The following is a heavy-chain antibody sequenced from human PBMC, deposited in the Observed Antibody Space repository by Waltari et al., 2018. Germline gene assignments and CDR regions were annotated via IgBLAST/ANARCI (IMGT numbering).Heavy chain of an antibody. D-gene: IGHD6-19*01. V-gene: IGHV1-46*01. Sequence: QVQLVQSGAEVKKPGASVKVSCKASGYTFTRYYLHWVRQAPGQGPEWMGIINPRSGSITYAQKFQGRVTMTRDTSTSTVYMELSSLRSDDTAVYYCARDHSSGWKLDYWGQGTLVTVSS. CDR2: INPRSGSI. CDR3: ARDHSSGWKLDY. J-gene: IGHJ4*02. CDR1: GYTFTRYY.